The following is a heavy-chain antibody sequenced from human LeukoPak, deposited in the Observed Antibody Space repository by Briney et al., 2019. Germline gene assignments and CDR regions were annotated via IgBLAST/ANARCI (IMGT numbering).Heavy chain of an antibody. Sequence: ESLKISCKGSRYNFSSYWIAWVRQMPGKGLEWMGIIYPGDSDTTYRPSFQGHVTISPDKSISTAYLQWSSLKASDTAMYFCARRRSSTLIDYWGQGTLVTVSS. D-gene: IGHD3-10*01. CDR3: ARRRSSTLIDY. CDR2: IYPGDSDT. V-gene: IGHV5-51*01. J-gene: IGHJ4*02. CDR1: RYNFSSYW.